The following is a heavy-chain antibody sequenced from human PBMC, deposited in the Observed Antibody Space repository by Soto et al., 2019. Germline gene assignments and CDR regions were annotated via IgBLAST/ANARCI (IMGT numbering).Heavy chain of an antibody. Sequence: SETLSLTCAVSGGSFRGYFWSWIRQSPDKGLEWIGEINDSGSTYYNPSFKSRLTLSVDTSRSQISLRLTSMTAADSAVYYCQGGDFWGQGTRVTVPQ. J-gene: IGHJ4*02. V-gene: IGHV4-34*01. CDR1: GGSFRGYF. D-gene: IGHD3-16*01. CDR3: QGGDF. CDR2: INDSGST.